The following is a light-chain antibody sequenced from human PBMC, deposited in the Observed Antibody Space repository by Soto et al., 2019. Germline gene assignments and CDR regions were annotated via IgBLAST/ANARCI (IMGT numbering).Light chain of an antibody. CDR2: GNS. Sequence: QSVLTQPPSVSGAPGQRVTISCTGSSSNIGAGYDVHWYQQLPGTAPKLLIYGNSNRPSGVPDRFSGSKSGTSASLAITGLQADDEAEYYCQSYDSSPVFGGGTKLTVL. J-gene: IGLJ3*02. V-gene: IGLV1-40*01. CDR3: QSYDSSPV. CDR1: SSNIGAGYD.